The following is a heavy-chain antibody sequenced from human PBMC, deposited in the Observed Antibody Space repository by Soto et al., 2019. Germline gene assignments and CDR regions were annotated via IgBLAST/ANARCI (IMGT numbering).Heavy chain of an antibody. V-gene: IGHV1-18*01. D-gene: IGHD6-13*01. CDR3: ARGSSLVDFDY. CDR1: GYTFTNYG. Sequence: QVQLVQSGAEVKKPGASVKVSCKASGYTFTNYGINWVRQAPGQGLEWVGWINSYNGNTNYAQRLQGRVTMTTDTSTSTANMELRSLRSDDTAVYYCARGSSLVDFDYWGQGTLVTVSS. J-gene: IGHJ4*02. CDR2: INSYNGNT.